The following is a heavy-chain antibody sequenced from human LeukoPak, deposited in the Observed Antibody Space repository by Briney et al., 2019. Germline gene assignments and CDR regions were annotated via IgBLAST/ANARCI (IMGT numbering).Heavy chain of an antibody. D-gene: IGHD3-22*01. CDR3: ARNLYYYDSSVSTGMDI. CDR1: GFTFSSYW. V-gene: IGHV3-7*01. CDR2: IKQDGSEK. Sequence: GGSLRLSCAASGFTFSSYWMSWVRQAPGKGLEWVANIKQDGSEKYYVDSVKDRFTISRDNAKNSLYLQMNSLRAEDTAVYYCARNLYYYDSSVSTGMDIWGQGTMVTVSS. J-gene: IGHJ3*02.